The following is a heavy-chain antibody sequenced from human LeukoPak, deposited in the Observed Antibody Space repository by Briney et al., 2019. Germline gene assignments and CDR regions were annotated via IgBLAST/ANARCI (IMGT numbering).Heavy chain of an antibody. CDR3: ARKPSHSSSYDF. D-gene: IGHD6-13*01. CDR1: GGSINTYY. J-gene: IGHJ4*02. Sequence: PSETLPLTCTVSGGSINTYYWSWIRQPPGKGLEWIGYIYYSGSTNYNPSLKSRVTISVDTSKNQFSLKLSSVTAADTAVYYCARKPSHSSSYDFWGQGTLVTVSS. CDR2: IYYSGST. V-gene: IGHV4-59*01.